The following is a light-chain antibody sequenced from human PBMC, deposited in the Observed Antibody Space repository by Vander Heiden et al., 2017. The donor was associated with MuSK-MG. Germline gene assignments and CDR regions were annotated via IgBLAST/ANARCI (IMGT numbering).Light chain of an antibody. CDR2: QDS. CDR1: KLGDKY. J-gene: IGLJ1*01. CDR3: QAWDSSTSYG. V-gene: IGLV3-1*01. Sequence: SYELTQPPSVSVSPGQTASITCSGDKLGDKYACWYQQKPGQSPVLVIYQDSKRPSGIPERFSGSNSGNTATLTISGTQAMDEADYYCQAWDSSTSYGLGTGTKVTVL.